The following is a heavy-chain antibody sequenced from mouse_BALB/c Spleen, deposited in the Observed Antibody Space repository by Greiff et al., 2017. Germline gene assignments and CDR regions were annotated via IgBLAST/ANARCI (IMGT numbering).Heavy chain of an antibody. Sequence: EVHLVESGGGLVQPGGSLKLSCAASGFTFSSYTMSWVRQTPEKRLEWVAYISNGGGSTYYPDTVKGRFTISRDNAKNTLYLQMSSLKSEDTAMYYCARGGYDFLFDYWGQGTTLTVSS. J-gene: IGHJ2*01. CDR3: ARGGYDFLFDY. CDR2: ISNGGGST. D-gene: IGHD2-4*01. V-gene: IGHV5-12-2*01. CDR1: GFTFSSYT.